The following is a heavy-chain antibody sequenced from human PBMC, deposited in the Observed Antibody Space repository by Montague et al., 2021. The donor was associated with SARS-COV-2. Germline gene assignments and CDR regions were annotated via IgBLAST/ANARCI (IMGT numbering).Heavy chain of an antibody. CDR1: GASVNSGDFY. Sequence: SETLSLTCTVSGASVNSGDFYWSWIRQAPGKGLEWMGYIYYSVGTNYNPSLKSRISISVDRSMNQFSLKLSSVTAADTAVYYCTRNAHYGSASYDFDYWGLGTVVIVSS. D-gene: IGHD3-10*01. CDR2: IYYSVGT. CDR3: TRNAHYGSASYDFDY. J-gene: IGHJ4*02. V-gene: IGHV4-61*08.